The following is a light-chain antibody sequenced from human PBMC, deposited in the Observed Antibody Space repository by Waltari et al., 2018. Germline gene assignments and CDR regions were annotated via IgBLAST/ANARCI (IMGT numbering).Light chain of an antibody. CDR1: GEYSAYT. CDR2: VNSDGSH. CDR3: QTWGMNIQV. J-gene: IGLJ3*02. V-gene: IGLV4-69*01. Sequence: QLVLTQSPSASASLGASVKLTCTLTGEYSAYTIAWHQLQSEKGPRYLMNVNSDGSHDKADGIPERFSGSSAGAERYLIISRLQSDDEADYFCQTWGMNIQVFGGGTRLTVL.